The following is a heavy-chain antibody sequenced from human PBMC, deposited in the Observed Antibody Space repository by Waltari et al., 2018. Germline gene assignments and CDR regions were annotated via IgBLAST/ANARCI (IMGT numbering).Heavy chain of an antibody. D-gene: IGHD6-19*01. CDR1: GGSFRGYY. CDR2: INHKASP. J-gene: IGHJ6*03. CDR3: ARGWLQVAPPYYYYMDV. V-gene: IGHV4-34*01. Sequence: QVQLLQWGAGLLKPSETLSLTCAVYGGSFRGYYWSWLRQLPGKGLEWLGEINHKASPDYNPSRKSRATISIETSKNQFSLKLDSVTAADTGVYYCARGWLQVAPPYYYYMDVWDRGTAVTVSS.